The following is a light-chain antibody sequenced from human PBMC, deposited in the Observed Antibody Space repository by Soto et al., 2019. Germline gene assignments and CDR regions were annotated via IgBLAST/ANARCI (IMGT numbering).Light chain of an antibody. V-gene: IGLV2-14*01. CDR2: DVS. J-gene: IGLJ1*01. CDR1: SSDVGGYNY. Sequence: QSALTQPASVSGSPGQSITISCTGTSSDVGGYNYVSWYQQHPGKAPKLMIYDVSNRPSGVSNRFSGSKSGNTASLTISGLQAADEDAYYCSSSTSSINFYVFGTGTKVTVL. CDR3: SSSTSSINFYV.